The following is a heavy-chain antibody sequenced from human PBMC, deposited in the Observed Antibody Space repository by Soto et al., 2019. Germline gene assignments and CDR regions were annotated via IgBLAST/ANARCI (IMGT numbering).Heavy chain of an antibody. V-gene: IGHV4-39*01. CDR2: IYYSGST. D-gene: IGHD5-18*01. CDR3: ASEGVLGYSYGYYFDY. J-gene: IGHJ4*02. Sequence: QLQLQESGPGLVKPSETLSLTCTVSGGSISSSSYYWGWIRQPPGKGLEWIGSIYYSGSTYYNPSLKSRVTISVDTSKNQFSLKLSSVTAADTAVYYCASEGVLGYSYGYYFDYWGQGTLVTVSS. CDR1: GGSISSSSYY.